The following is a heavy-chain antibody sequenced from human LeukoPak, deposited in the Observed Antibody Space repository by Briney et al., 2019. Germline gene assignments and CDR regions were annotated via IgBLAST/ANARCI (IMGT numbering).Heavy chain of an antibody. CDR2: INHSGST. CDR3: ARATQDRVTIFGVVTDPYYYYYMDV. Sequence: PSETLSLTCAVYGGSFSGYCWSWIRQSPGKGLEWIGEINHSGSTNYNPSLKSRVTISVDTSKNQFSLKVRSVTAADTAEYYCARATQDRVTIFGVVTDPYYYYYMDVWGKGTTVTVSS. V-gene: IGHV4-34*01. J-gene: IGHJ6*03. CDR1: GGSFSGYC. D-gene: IGHD3-3*01.